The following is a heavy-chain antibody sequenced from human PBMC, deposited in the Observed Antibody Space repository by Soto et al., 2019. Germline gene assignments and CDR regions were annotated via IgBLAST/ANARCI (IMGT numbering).Heavy chain of an antibody. V-gene: IGHV3-21*01. CDR2: ISSSSSYI. CDR1: GFTFSSYS. CDR3: ARDPVDSSGYAYYYYGMDV. D-gene: IGHD3-22*01. J-gene: IGHJ6*02. Sequence: GGSLRLSCAASGFTFSSYSMNWVRQAPGKGLEWVSSISSSSSYIYYADSVKGRFTISRDNAKNSLYLQMNSLRAEDTAVYYCARDPVDSSGYAYYYYGMDVWGQGTTVTVSS.